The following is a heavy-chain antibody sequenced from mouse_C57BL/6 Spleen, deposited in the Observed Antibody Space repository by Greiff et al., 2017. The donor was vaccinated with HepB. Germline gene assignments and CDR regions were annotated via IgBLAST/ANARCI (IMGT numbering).Heavy chain of an antibody. CDR1: GYTFTDYY. CDR2: IYPGSGNT. V-gene: IGHV1-76*01. D-gene: IGHD1-1*01. CDR3: AREGYYGSSYRYYAMDY. Sequence: QVQLKESGAELVRPGASVKLSCKASGYTFTDYYINWVKQRPGQGLEWIARIYPGSGNTYYNEKFKGKATLTAEKSSSTAYMQLSSLTSEDSAVYFCAREGYYGSSYRYYAMDYWGQGTSVTVSS. J-gene: IGHJ4*01.